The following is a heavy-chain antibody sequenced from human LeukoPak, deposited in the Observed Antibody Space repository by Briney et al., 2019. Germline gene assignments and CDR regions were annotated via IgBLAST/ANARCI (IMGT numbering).Heavy chain of an antibody. CDR3: AKAPYYYGSGSYPLRWFDP. CDR1: GFTFSSYG. J-gene: IGHJ5*02. V-gene: IGHV3-30*02. D-gene: IGHD3-10*01. CDR2: IRYDGSNK. Sequence: PGGSLRLSCAASGFTFSSYGMHWVRQAPGKGLEWVAFIRYDGSNKYYADSVKGRFTISRDNSKNTLYLQMNSLRAEDTAVYYCAKAPYYYGSGSYPLRWFDPWGQGTLVTVSS.